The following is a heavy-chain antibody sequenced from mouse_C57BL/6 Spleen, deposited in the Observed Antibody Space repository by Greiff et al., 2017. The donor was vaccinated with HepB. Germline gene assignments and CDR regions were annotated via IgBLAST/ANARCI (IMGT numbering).Heavy chain of an antibody. CDR2: IHPSDSDT. V-gene: IGHV1-74*01. CDR3: AMWVGFYAMDY. J-gene: IGHJ4*01. Sequence: QVQLQQPGAELVKPGASVKVSCKASGYTFTSYWMHWVKQRPGQGLEWIGRIHPSDSDTNYNQKFKGKATLTVDKSSSTAYMQLSSLTSEDSAVYYCAMWVGFYAMDYWGQGTSVTVSS. CDR1: GYTFTSYW. D-gene: IGHD1-1*02.